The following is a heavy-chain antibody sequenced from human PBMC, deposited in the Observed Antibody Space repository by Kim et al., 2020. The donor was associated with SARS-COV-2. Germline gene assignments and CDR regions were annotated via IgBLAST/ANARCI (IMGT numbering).Heavy chain of an antibody. CDR3: ARGERVGIQLWLVYYYYGMDV. J-gene: IGHJ6*02. CDR1: GFTFSSYA. Sequence: GGSLRLSCAASGFTFSSYAMHWVRQAPGKGLEGVAVISYDGSNKYYADSVKGRFTISRDNSKNTLYLQMNSLRAEDTALYYCARGERVGIQLWLVYYYYGMDVWGQGTTVTVSS. CDR2: ISYDGSNK. D-gene: IGHD5-18*01. V-gene: IGHV3-30-3*01.